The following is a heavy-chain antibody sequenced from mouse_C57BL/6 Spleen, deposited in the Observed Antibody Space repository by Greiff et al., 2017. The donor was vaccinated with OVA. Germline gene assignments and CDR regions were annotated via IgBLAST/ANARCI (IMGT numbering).Heavy chain of an antibody. D-gene: IGHD1-1*01. J-gene: IGHJ3*01. CDR2: IDPANGNT. CDR1: GFTIKNNY. CDR3: ARGMMCSSLAY. Sequence: EVQLQQSVAELVRPGASVKLSCTASGFTIKNNYMHWVKQRPEQGLEWIGWIDPANGNTKYAQKFQGKATITADTSSNTAYLQLSRLTSEDTAIYYCARGMMCSSLAYWGQGTLVTVSS. V-gene: IGHV14-3*01.